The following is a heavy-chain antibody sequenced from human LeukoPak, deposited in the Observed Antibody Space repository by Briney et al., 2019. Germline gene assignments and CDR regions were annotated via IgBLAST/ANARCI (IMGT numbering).Heavy chain of an antibody. V-gene: IGHV4-38-2*01. Sequence: PSETLSLTCAVSGYSISSGYYWGWIRQPPGKGLEWIGSIYHSGSTYYNPSLKSRVTISVDTSKNQFSLKLSSVTAADTAVYYCASTCGSYYYWFDPWGQGTLVTVSS. CDR3: ASTCGSYYYWFDP. J-gene: IGHJ5*02. CDR2: IYHSGST. D-gene: IGHD1-26*01. CDR1: GYSISSGYY.